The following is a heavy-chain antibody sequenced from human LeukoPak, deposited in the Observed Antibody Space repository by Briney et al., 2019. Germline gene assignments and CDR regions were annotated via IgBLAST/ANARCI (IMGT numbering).Heavy chain of an antibody. CDR1: GFTFSDYY. J-gene: IGHJ4*02. D-gene: IGHD6-13*01. Sequence: GGSLRLSCAASGFTFSDYYMSWIRQAPGKGPEWFSYISSSSKIIFYADSVKGRFTISRDNAKNALYLQMNSLRPEDTALYYCARPYSSSWGELGYWGQGTLVTVSS. V-gene: IGHV3-11*01. CDR3: ARPYSSSWGELGY. CDR2: ISSSSKII.